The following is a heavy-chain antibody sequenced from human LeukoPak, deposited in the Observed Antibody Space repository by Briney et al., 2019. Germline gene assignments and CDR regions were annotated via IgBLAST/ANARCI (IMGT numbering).Heavy chain of an antibody. V-gene: IGHV4-4*07. Sequence: SETLSLTCTVSGGSVSSYYWSWIRQPAGKGREWIGRIYTSGNTNYNPSLKSRVTMSIDTSKNQFSLKLRSVTAADTAVYYCAKYYDFWSGYYDIWGQGTMVTVSS. CDR2: IYTSGNT. CDR3: AKYYDFWSGYYDI. D-gene: IGHD3-3*01. CDR1: GGSVSSYY. J-gene: IGHJ3*02.